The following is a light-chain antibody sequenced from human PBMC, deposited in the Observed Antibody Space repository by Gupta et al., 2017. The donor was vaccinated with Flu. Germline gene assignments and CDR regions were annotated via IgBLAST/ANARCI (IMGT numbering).Light chain of an antibody. Sequence: SYVLTQSPSVSVAPGQTAKITCGGNNIGVKSVQWYQQKSGQAPCWSSMVIATGPQGSLSDSLAPNSGNTATLTISRVEVGDEADYYCQVWDSNSAVFGGGTKLTVL. V-gene: IGLV3-21*02. J-gene: IGLJ3*02. CDR1: NIGVKS. CDR2: VIA. CDR3: QVWDSNSAV.